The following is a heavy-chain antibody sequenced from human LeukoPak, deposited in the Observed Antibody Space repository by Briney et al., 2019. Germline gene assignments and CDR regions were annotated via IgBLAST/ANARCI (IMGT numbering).Heavy chain of an antibody. D-gene: IGHD2-21*01. J-gene: IGHJ3*02. CDR3: ARGSGGSDHAFDI. Sequence: ASVKVSCKASGYTFTSYGISWVRQAPGQGLGWMGWISAYNGNTNYAQKFQGRVTMTRDTSTSTVYMELSSLRSEDTAVYYCARGSGGSDHAFDIWGQGTMVTVSS. CDR1: GYTFTSYG. V-gene: IGHV1-18*01. CDR2: ISAYNGNT.